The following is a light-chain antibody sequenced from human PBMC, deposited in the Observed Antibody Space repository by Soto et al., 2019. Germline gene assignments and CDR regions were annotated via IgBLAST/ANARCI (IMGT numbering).Light chain of an antibody. CDR3: QQSSRMPP. V-gene: IGKV1-39*01. CDR2: HAS. CDR1: QNINTY. J-gene: IGKJ4*01. Sequence: DIQLTQSPSSLSASVGDRVTITCRSSQNINTYLNWYQQRPGEPPKLLNYHASSLKSGVPSRFSGSASGTAFTLTISSLQPEDFGTYYCQQSSRMPPFGGGTKLDIK.